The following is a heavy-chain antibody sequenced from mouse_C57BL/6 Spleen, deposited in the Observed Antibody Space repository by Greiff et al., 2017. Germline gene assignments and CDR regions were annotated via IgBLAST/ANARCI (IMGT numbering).Heavy chain of an antibody. CDR3: ARGGLRRAGSMDY. J-gene: IGHJ4*01. D-gene: IGHD2-4*01. Sequence: VQLQQPGAELVMPGASVKLSCKASGYTFTSYWMHWVKQRPGQGLEWIGEIDPSDSYTNYNQKFKGKSTLTVDKSSSTAYMQLSSLTSEDSAVYYCARGGLRRAGSMDYWGQGTSVTVSS. CDR1: GYTFTSYW. CDR2: IDPSDSYT. V-gene: IGHV1-69*01.